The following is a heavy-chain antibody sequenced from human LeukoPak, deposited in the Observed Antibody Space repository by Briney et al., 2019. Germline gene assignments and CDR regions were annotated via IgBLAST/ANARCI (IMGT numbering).Heavy chain of an antibody. CDR1: GGTFSSYA. J-gene: IGHJ6*02. D-gene: IGHD3-22*01. CDR3: ARDRPVVAEEYYYYYYGMDV. V-gene: IGHV1-69*04. CDR2: IIPIFGIA. Sequence: LVKVSCKASGGTFSSYAISWVRQAPGQGLEWMGRIIPIFGIANYAQKFQGRVTITADKSTSTAYMELSSLRSEDTAVYYCARDRPVVAEEYYYYYYGMDVWGQGTTVTVSS.